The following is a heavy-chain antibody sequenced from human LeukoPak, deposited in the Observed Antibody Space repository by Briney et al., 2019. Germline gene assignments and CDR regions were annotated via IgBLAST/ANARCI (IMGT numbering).Heavy chain of an antibody. CDR2: IIPIFGTA. V-gene: IGHV1-69*06. D-gene: IGHD6-13*01. CDR3: ARVGGAAAGGGALDI. J-gene: IGHJ3*02. Sequence: GASVKVSCKASGGTFSSYAISWVRQAPGQGLEWMGGIIPIFGTANYAQKFQGRVTITADKSTSTAYMELSSLRSEDTAVYYCARVGGAAAGGGALDIWGQGTMVTVSS. CDR1: GGTFSSYA.